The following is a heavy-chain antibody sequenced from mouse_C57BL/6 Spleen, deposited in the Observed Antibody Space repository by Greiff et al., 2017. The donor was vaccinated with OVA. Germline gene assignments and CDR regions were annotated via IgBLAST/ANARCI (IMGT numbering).Heavy chain of an antibody. Sequence: EVMLVESGGGLVKPGGSLKLSCAASGFTFSDYGMHWVRQAPEQGLEWVAYISSGSSTIYYADTVKGRFTISRDNATNTLFLQMTSLRSEDSAMYYCARPDSSGYGYAVDYWGQGTSVTVSS. D-gene: IGHD3-2*02. CDR1: GFTFSDYG. CDR3: ARPDSSGYGYAVDY. CDR2: ISSGSSTI. V-gene: IGHV5-17*01. J-gene: IGHJ4*01.